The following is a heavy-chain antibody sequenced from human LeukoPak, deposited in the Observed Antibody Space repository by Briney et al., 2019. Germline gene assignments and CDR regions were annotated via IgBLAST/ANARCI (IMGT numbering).Heavy chain of an antibody. CDR1: GYTFTGYY. J-gene: IGHJ4*02. CDR2: INPNSGGT. D-gene: IGHD2-21*02. V-gene: IGHV1-2*02. CDR3: VRFRDGGLQFDY. Sequence: ASVKVSCKASGYTFTGYYMHWVRQAPGQGLEWMGWINPNSGGTNYAQKFQGRVTMTRDTSISTAYMELSRLRSDDTAVYYCVRFRDGGLQFDYWGQGTLVTVSS.